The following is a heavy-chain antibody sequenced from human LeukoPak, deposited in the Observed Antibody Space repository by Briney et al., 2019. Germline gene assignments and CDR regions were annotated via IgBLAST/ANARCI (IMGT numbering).Heavy chain of an antibody. CDR2: IYYSGST. D-gene: IGHD3-9*01. CDR1: GGSISSSSYY. V-gene: IGHV4-39*07. Sequence: SETLSLTCTVSGGSISSSSYYWGWIRQPPGKGLEWIGSIYYSGSTYYNPSLKSRVTISVDTSKNQFSLKLSSVTAADTAVYYCAREPLRYFDWLLEGAGWFDPWGQGTLVTVSS. J-gene: IGHJ5*02. CDR3: AREPLRYFDWLLEGAGWFDP.